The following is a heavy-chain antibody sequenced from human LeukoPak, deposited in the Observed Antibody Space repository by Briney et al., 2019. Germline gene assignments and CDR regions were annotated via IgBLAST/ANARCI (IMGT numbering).Heavy chain of an antibody. CDR2: INPAGSET. J-gene: IGHJ4*02. D-gene: IGHD2-15*01. Sequence: GGSLRLSCAASGFSFSAYWMTWVRQAPGTGLEWVANINPAGSETYYVDPVKGRLSISRDNAKNLVYLQMNSLRAEDTAVYHCAGFGYVAAVDVWGQGTPVTLSS. V-gene: IGHV3-7*01. CDR3: AGFGYVAAVDV. CDR1: GFSFSAYW.